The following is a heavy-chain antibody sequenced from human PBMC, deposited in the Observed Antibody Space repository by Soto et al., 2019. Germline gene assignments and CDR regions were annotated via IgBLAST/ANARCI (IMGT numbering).Heavy chain of an antibody. V-gene: IGHV3-53*02. CDR3: AKGDGFILAV. D-gene: IGHD1-26*01. J-gene: IGHJ6*02. Sequence: EVQVLATGGGLIQPGGSLRLSCAASGFTVNSNYMSWVRQAPGEGLQWVSITNTGGTTSYADSVKGRFTVSRDNAKNTRSLQMNRLRAEDTAVYYCAKGDGFILAVWGQGTTVSFSS. CDR2: TNTGGTT. CDR1: GFTVNSNY.